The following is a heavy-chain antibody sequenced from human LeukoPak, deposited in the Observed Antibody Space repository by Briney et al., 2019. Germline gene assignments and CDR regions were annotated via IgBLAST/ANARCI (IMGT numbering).Heavy chain of an antibody. CDR1: GGSISSGGYS. J-gene: IGHJ3*02. V-gene: IGHV4-30-2*01. CDR3: ARGPTYAFDI. CDR2: IYYSGST. Sequence: SETLSLTCAVSGGSISSGGYSWSWIRQPPGKGLEWIGSIYYSGSTYYNPSLKSRVTISVDRSKNQFSLKLSSVTAADTAVYYCARGPTYAFDIWGQGTMVTVSS.